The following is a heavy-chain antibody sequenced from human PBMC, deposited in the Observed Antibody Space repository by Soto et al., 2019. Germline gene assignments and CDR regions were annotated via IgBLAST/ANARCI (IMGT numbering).Heavy chain of an antibody. J-gene: IGHJ6*02. CDR1: GYTFTSYG. D-gene: IGHD2-2*01. V-gene: IGHV1-3*01. CDR2: INPGNGNT. Sequence: ASVKVSCKASGYTFTSYGMNWVRQAPGRGLEWMGWINPGNGNTKYSQKFQGRVIIERDTSASTAYMELSSLRSEDTAVYYCARDIIVVVPAAIFTDYYYYGMDVWGQGTTVTVSS. CDR3: ARDIIVVVPAAIFTDYYYYGMDV.